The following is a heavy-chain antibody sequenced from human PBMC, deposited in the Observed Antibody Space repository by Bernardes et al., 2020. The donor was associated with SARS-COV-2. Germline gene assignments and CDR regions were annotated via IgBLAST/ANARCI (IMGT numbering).Heavy chain of an antibody. CDR2: INPNSGGT. D-gene: IGHD2-2*01. CDR1: GYTFTGYY. J-gene: IGHJ6*02. V-gene: IGHV1-2*02. CDR3: ARSVILVVPAATYYYYGMDV. Sequence: ASVKVSCKASGYTFTGYYMHWVRQAPGQGLEWMGWINPNSGGTNYVQKFQDRVTMTTDTSTSTAYMELRSLRSDDTAVYYCARSVILVVPAATYYYYGMDVWGQGTTVTVSS.